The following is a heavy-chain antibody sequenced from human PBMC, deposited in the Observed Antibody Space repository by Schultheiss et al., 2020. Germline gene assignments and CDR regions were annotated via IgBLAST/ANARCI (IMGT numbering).Heavy chain of an antibody. CDR1: GFTFSSYG. J-gene: IGHJ4*02. CDR3: AKDLGAVKSHFDY. Sequence: GGSLRLSCAASGFTFSSYGMHWVRQAPGKGLERVAVISYDGSNKYYADSVKGRFTISRDNSKNTLYLQMNSLRAEDTAVYYCAKDLGAVKSHFDYWGQGTLVTVAS. D-gene: IGHD6-19*01. V-gene: IGHV3-30*18. CDR2: ISYDGSNK.